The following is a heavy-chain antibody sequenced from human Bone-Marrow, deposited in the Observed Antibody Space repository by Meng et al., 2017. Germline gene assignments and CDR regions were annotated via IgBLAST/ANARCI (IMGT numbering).Heavy chain of an antibody. CDR2: ISYDGSNK. CDR3: ARDTYDFWSGYFDY. J-gene: IGHJ4*02. D-gene: IGHD3-3*01. CDR1: GFTFSSYA. Sequence: GESLKISCAASGFTFSSYAMHWVRQAPGKGLEWVAVISYDGSNKYYADSVKGRFTISRDNSKNTLCLQMNSLRAEDTAVYYCARDTYDFWSGYFDYWGQGTLVTVSS. V-gene: IGHV3-30*01.